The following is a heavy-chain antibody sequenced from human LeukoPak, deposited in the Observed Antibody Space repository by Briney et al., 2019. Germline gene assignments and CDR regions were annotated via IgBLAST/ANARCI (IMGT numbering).Heavy chain of an antibody. J-gene: IGHJ4*02. V-gene: IGHV1-69*04. CDR2: IIPILGIA. CDR1: GGTFSSYA. CDR3: ARDFRPRAHTAMVGYFDY. Sequence: SVKVSCKASGGTFSSYAISWVRQAPGQGLEWMGRIIPILGIANYAQKFQGRVTITADKSTSTAYMELSSLRSEDTAVYYCARDFRPRAHTAMVGYFDYWGQGTLVTVS. D-gene: IGHD5-18*01.